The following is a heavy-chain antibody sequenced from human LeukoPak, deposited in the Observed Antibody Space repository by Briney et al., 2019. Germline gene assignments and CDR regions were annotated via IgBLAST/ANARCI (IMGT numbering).Heavy chain of an antibody. J-gene: IGHJ4*02. CDR3: TILSGSYWSIDY. CDR1: GFTFSGSA. V-gene: IGHV3-73*01. D-gene: IGHD1-26*01. Sequence: GGSLRLSCAASGFTFSGSAMHWVRQASGKGLEWVGRIRSKANSYATAYAASVKGRFTISRDDPKNTAYLQMNSLKTEDTAVYYCTILSGSYWSIDYWGQGTLVTVSS. CDR2: IRSKANSYAT.